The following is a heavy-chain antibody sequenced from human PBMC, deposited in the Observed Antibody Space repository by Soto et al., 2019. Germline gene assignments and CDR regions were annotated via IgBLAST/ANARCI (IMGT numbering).Heavy chain of an antibody. CDR1: GFTFDDYA. Sequence: EVQLVESGGGLVQPGRSLRLSCSASGFTFDDYAMHWVRQAPGKGLEWVSGTSWNSGSIGYADSVKGRFTISRDNAKNSLYLQMNSLRAEDTALYYCAKDIRGYSSSWYYFVYWGQGTLVTVSS. J-gene: IGHJ4*02. CDR2: TSWNSGSI. D-gene: IGHD6-13*01. CDR3: AKDIRGYSSSWYYFVY. V-gene: IGHV3-9*01.